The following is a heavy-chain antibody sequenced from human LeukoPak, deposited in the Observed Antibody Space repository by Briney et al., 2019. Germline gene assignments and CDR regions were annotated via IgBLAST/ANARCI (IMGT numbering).Heavy chain of an antibody. D-gene: IGHD1-26*01. J-gene: IGHJ4*02. V-gene: IGHV4-59*12. CDR3: AREVMPGKFDY. CDR1: GGSISSYY. Sequence: PSETLSLTCTVSGGSISSYYWSWIRQPPGKGLVWIGYIHYSGSTNYNPSLKSRVAISLDKSSNQFSLRLTSVTAADTAMYFCAREVMPGKFDYWGQGILVTVSS. CDR2: IHYSGST.